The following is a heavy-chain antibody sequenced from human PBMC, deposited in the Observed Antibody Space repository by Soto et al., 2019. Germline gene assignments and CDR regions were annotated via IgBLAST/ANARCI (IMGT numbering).Heavy chain of an antibody. D-gene: IGHD3-22*01. CDR2: IKSKTDGGTT. CDR3: TTDFYYDSSGYYYDAFDI. CDR1: GFTFSNAW. V-gene: IGHV3-15*01. J-gene: IGHJ3*02. Sequence: GGSLRLSCAASGFTFSNAWMSWVRQAPGKGLEWVGRIKSKTDGGTTDYAALVKGRFTISRDDSKNTLYLQMNSLKTEDTAVYYCTTDFYYDSSGYYYDAFDIWGQGTMVTVSS.